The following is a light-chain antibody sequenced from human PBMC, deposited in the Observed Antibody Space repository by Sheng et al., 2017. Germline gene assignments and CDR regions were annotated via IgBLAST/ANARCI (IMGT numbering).Light chain of an antibody. CDR3: QQRNWPRFT. CDR1: QSLVFGPNNWNY. Sequence: DIVLTQSPDFLAVSLGERATISCKSSQSLVFGPNNWNYLAWYQHKPGQPPKLLIYWASTREPGVPDRFSGSVSGTDFTLTISSLRAEDVAVYYCQQRNWPRFTFGPGTKVDIK. J-gene: IGKJ3*01. V-gene: IGKV4-1*01. CDR2: WAS.